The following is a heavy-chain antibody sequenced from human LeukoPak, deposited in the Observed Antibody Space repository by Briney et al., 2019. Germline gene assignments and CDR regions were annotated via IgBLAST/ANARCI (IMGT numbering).Heavy chain of an antibody. V-gene: IGHV3-23*01. CDR1: GFTFSSYA. CDR3: AQSRAFLVVTAAYFDY. Sequence: SGGSLRLSCAASGFTFSSYAMSWVRQAPGKGLEWVSAISGSGGSTYYADSVKGRFTISRDNSKNTLYLQMNSLRAEDTAVYYCAQSRAFLVVTAAYFDYWGQGTLVTVSS. D-gene: IGHD2-21*02. J-gene: IGHJ4*02. CDR2: ISGSGGST.